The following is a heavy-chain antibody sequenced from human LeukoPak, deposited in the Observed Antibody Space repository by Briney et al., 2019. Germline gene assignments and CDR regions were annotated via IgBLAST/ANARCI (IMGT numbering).Heavy chain of an antibody. J-gene: IGHJ5*02. CDR2: INHSGST. Sequence: SETQSLTCAVYGGSFSGYYWSWIRQPPGKGLEWIGEINHSGSTNYNPSLKSRVTISVDTSKNQFSLKLSSVTAADTAVYYCARSRYIVVVPAAMLGPSRNWFDPWGQGTLVTVSS. D-gene: IGHD2-2*01. CDR1: GGSFSGYY. V-gene: IGHV4-34*01. CDR3: ARSRYIVVVPAAMLGPSRNWFDP.